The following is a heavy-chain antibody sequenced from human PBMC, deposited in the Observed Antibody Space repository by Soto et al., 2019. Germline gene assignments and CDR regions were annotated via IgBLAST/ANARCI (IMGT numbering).Heavy chain of an antibody. D-gene: IGHD1-26*01. CDR2: TYFRANWET. CDR1: GDSVSSNSAT. V-gene: IGHV6-1*01. J-gene: IGHJ4*02. Sequence: SQTLSLTYAISGDSVSSNSATWNWIRQSPSRGLEWLGRTYFRANWETDYALSVKGRITITPDTSKNQVSLQLNSVTPDDTAVYYCTGDVGYCTPDRCSDSWGQGTLVTVSS. CDR3: TGDVGYCTPDRCSDS.